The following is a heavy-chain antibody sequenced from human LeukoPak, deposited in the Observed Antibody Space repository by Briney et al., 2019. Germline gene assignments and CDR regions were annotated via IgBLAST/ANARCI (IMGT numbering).Heavy chain of an antibody. J-gene: IGHJ4*02. CDR1: GFTFSNYA. Sequence: GRSLRLSCAASGFTFSNYAMHWVRQAPGKGLDWVAAISYDGSSKYYADSVKGRFTISRDNSQNTLYLQMDSLRAEDAAVFYCARGYCSGNTCWKLDYWGQGTLVTVSS. CDR2: ISYDGSSK. D-gene: IGHD2-15*01. V-gene: IGHV3-30*04. CDR3: ARGYCSGNTCWKLDY.